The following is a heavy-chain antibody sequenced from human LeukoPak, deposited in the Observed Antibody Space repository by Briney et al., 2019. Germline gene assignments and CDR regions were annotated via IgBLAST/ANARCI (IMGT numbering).Heavy chain of an antibody. CDR2: IYYSGST. V-gene: IGHV4-31*03. J-gene: IGHJ6*02. CDR1: GGSISSGGYY. Sequence: PSETLSLTCTVSGGSISSGGYYWSWLRQHPGKGLEWIGYIYYSGSTYYNPSLKSRVTISVDTSKNQFSLKLSSVTAADTAVYYCARDAGYYYYGMDVWGQGTTVTVSS. CDR3: ARDAGYYYYGMDV.